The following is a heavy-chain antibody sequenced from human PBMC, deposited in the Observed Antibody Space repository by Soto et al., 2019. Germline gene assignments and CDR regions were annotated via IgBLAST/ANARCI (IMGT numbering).Heavy chain of an antibody. CDR2: INHSGST. J-gene: IGHJ4*02. CDR3: ARGKTYYDFWSGYALRGFCFDY. CDR1: GGSFSGYY. Sequence: SETLSLTCAVYGGSFSGYYWSWIRQPPGKGLEWIGEINHSGSTNYNPSLKSRVTISVDTSKNQFSLKLSSVTAADAAVYYCARGKTYYDFWSGYALRGFCFDYWGQGTLVT. D-gene: IGHD3-3*01. V-gene: IGHV4-34*01.